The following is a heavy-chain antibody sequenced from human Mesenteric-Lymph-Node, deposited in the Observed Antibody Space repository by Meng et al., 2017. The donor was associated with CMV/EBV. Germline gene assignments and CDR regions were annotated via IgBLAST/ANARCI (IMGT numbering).Heavy chain of an antibody. V-gene: IGHV4-34*01. D-gene: IGHD3-9*01. CDR1: GGSFSGYY. CDR2: INHSGST. J-gene: IGHJ4*02. CDR3: ARGSSYDILTGYFDY. Sequence: QGQVPQWGGGLWKPSETRSVTGAVYGGSFSGYYWNWIRQSPEKGLEWIGEINHSGSTTYNPSFTSRIIISVDTSTNQISLNMSSVTAADTAVYYCARGSSYDILTGYFDYWGQGALVTVSS.